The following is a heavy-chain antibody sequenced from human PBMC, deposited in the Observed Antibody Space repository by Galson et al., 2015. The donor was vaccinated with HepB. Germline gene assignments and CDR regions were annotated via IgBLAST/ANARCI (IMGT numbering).Heavy chain of an antibody. Sequence: SLRLPCAASGFTFSSYAMHWLRQAPGKGLEWVTVISYDGNNKYYADSVKGRFTISRDNSKNSLYLQMNSLRAEDTAVYYCAKDGGLFGELYWGQGTRVTVSS. D-gene: IGHD3-10*01. J-gene: IGHJ4*02. CDR3: AKDGGLFGELY. CDR2: ISYDGNNK. V-gene: IGHV3-30-3*01. CDR1: GFTFSSYA.